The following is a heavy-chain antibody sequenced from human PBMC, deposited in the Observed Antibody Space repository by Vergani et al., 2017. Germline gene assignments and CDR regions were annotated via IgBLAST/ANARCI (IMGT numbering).Heavy chain of an antibody. V-gene: IGHV4-39*07. J-gene: IGHJ4*02. CDR3: ARAADDFWSGPGGY. D-gene: IGHD3-3*01. CDR1: GGSISSGGYY. CDR2: IYYSGST. Sequence: QVQLQESGPGLVKPSQTLSLTCTVSGGSISSGGYYWGWIRQPPGKGLEWIGSIYYSGSTYYNPSLKSRVTISVDTSKNQFSLKLSSVTAADTAVYYCARAADDFWSGPGGYWGQGTLVTVSS.